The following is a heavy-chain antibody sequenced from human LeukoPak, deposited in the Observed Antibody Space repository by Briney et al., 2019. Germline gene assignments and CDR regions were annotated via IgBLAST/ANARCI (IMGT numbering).Heavy chain of an antibody. J-gene: IGHJ4*02. Sequence: ASVKVSCKASGYTFTGYYMHWVRQAPGQGLEWMGWINPNSGGTNYAQKFQGRVTMTRDTSISTAYMELSRLRSDDTAVYYCARVAYGDFRFDYWGQGTLVTVSS. CDR3: ARVAYGDFRFDY. CDR2: INPNSGGT. D-gene: IGHD4-17*01. V-gene: IGHV1-2*02. CDR1: GYTFTGYY.